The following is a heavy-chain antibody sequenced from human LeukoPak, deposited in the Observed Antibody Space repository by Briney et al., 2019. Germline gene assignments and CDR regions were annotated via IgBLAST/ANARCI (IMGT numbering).Heavy chain of an antibody. CDR1: GGSISGYY. CDR2: IYYSGST. Sequence: PSETLSLTCTVSGGSISGYYWSWIRQPPGKGLEWIGYIYYSGSTNYNPSLKSRVTISVDMSKNQFSLKMRSVTAADTAVYYCARGPYYYYMDIWGEGTTVTVSS. J-gene: IGHJ6*03. CDR3: ARGPYYYYMDI. V-gene: IGHV4-59*01.